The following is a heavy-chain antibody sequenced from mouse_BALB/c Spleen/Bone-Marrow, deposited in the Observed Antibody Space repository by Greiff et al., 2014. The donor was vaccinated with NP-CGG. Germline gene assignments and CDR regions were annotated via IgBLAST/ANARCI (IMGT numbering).Heavy chain of an antibody. D-gene: IGHD1-1*01. CDR3: AAYYYGSSQFAY. J-gene: IGHJ3*01. CDR2: IDPANGNT. V-gene: IGHV14-3*02. CDR1: GYNIKDTY. Sequence: SGAGLVKPGASVKLSCTASGYNIKDTYMHWVKQRPEQGLEWIGRIDPANGNTKYDPKFQGKATITADTSSNTAYLQLSSLTSEDTAVYYCAAYYYGSSQFAYWGQGTLVTVSA.